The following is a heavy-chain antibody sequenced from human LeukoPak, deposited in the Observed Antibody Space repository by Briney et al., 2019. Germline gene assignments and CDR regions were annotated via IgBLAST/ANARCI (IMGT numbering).Heavy chain of an antibody. D-gene: IGHD1-14*01. J-gene: IGHJ6*03. Sequence: PSETLSLTCTVSGGSISSYYWSWIRQPPGKGLEWIGYIYYSGSTNYNPSLKSRVTISVDTSKNKFSLTLSSVTAADTAVYYCARVKVVEPLLYYYYMDVWGKGTTVTISS. V-gene: IGHV4-59*01. CDR1: GGSISSYY. CDR2: IYYSGST. CDR3: ARVKVVEPLLYYYYMDV.